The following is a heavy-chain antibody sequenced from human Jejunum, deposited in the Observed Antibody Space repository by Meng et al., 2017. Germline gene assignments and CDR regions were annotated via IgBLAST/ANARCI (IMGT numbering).Heavy chain of an antibody. V-gene: IGHV3-30*18. CDR2: VSYHGYDQ. CDR3: AKSWGSGTYLGGHY. CDR1: GFTFSSYS. D-gene: IGHD1-26*01. Sequence: GESLKISCAASGFTFSSYSLHWVRQAPGKGLEWVAVVSYHGYDQYYADSVKGRFTISRDNSNNPLFLQMNSLRAEDTAVYYCAKSWGSGTYLGGHYWGQGTLVTVSS. J-gene: IGHJ4*01.